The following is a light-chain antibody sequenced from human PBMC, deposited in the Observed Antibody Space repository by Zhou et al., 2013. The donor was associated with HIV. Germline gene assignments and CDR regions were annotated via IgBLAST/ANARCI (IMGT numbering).Light chain of an antibody. V-gene: IGKV1-5*03. CDR1: QTINHW. CDR2: EAS. J-gene: IGKJ2*01. CDR3: QQYHDYPYT. Sequence: DIQLTQSPSFLSASVGDRVTITCRASQTINHWLAWYQHKPGKAPRLLIYEASTLQTGVPSRFSGGGSETEFTLTITSLQPDDFATYYCQQYHDYPYTFGQGTKVEIK.